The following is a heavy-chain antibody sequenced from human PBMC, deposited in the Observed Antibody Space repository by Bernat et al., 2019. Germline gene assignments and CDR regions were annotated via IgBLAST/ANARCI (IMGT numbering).Heavy chain of an antibody. J-gene: IGHJ4*02. CDR3: ARQVIQGVFPGSFDY. D-gene: IGHD3-10*01. Sequence: QVQLQESGPGLVKPSETLSLTCTVSGGSISNYHWSWIRQPPGKGLEWIGYIYYSGSTNYNPSLKSRVTISVDTSKNQFSLKLSSVTAADTAVYYCARQVIQGVFPGSFDYWGQGTLVTVSS. V-gene: IGHV4-59*08. CDR1: GGSISNYH. CDR2: IYYSGST.